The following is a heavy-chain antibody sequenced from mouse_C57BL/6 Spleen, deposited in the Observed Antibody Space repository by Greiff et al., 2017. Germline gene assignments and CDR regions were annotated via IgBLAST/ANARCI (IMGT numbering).Heavy chain of an antibody. J-gene: IGHJ4*01. CDR3: ARYKDGNYGGDAMDY. Sequence: EVKLVESGGGLVQPGGSLSLSCAASGFTFTDYYMSWVRQPPGKALEWLGFISNNANGYTAAYSASVKGRFTISRANYQSILYLQMYALRAEDSATYYCARYKDGNYGGDAMDYWGQGTSVTVSS. CDR2: ISNNANGYTA. V-gene: IGHV7-3*01. CDR1: GFTFTDYY. D-gene: IGHD2-1*01.